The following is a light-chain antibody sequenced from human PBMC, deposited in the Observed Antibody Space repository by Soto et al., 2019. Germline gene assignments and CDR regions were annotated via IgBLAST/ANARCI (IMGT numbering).Light chain of an antibody. Sequence: EIVMTQSPATLSVSPGERATLSCRASQSISSSLAWYQQKPGQAPRLLIHGASTRATGIPVRFSGSGSGTEFTLTISSLQSEDFAVYYCQYYNNWYTFGQGTKLEIK. CDR3: QYYNNWYT. CDR1: QSISSS. V-gene: IGKV3-15*01. CDR2: GAS. J-gene: IGKJ2*01.